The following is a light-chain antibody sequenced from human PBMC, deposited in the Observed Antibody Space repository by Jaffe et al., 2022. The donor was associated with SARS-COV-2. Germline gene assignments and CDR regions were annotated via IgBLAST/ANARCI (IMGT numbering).Light chain of an antibody. J-gene: IGKJ2*01. Sequence: EIVLTQSPGTLSLSPGERATLSCRASQSVSSSYLAWYQQKPGQAPRLLIYGASNRATGIPDRFSASGSGTDFTLTISRLEPEDFAVYYCQQYGGSPPSFGQGTKLEI. V-gene: IGKV3-20*01. CDR2: GAS. CDR3: QQYGGSPPS. CDR1: QSVSSSY.